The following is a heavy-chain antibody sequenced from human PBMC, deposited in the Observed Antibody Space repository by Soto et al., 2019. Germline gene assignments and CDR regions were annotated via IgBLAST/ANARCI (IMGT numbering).Heavy chain of an antibody. V-gene: IGHV5-10-1*01. D-gene: IGHD6-13*01. CDR1: GYSFTSYW. J-gene: IGHJ6*02. CDR2: IDPSDSYT. Sequence: PGESLKISCKGSGYSFTSYWISWVRQMPGKGLEWMGRIDPSDSYTNYSPSFQGHVTISADKSISTAYLQWSSLKASDTAMYYCARRRGGYSSSWPRPSNYGMDVWGPGTTVTVSS. CDR3: ARRRGGYSSSWPRPSNYGMDV.